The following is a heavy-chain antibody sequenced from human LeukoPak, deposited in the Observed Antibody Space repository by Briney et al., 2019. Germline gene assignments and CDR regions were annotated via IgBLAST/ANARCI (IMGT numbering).Heavy chain of an antibody. CDR1: GGSISSGDYY. Sequence: PSQTLSLTCTVSGGSISSGDYYWSWIRQPPGKGLEWIGYIYYSGSTYYNPSLKSRVTISVDTSKNQFSLKLSSVTAADTAVYYCARAGVGFQGYFDYWGQGTLVTVSS. CDR2: IYYSGST. V-gene: IGHV4-30-4*01. CDR3: ARAGVGFQGYFDY. D-gene: IGHD2-15*01. J-gene: IGHJ4*02.